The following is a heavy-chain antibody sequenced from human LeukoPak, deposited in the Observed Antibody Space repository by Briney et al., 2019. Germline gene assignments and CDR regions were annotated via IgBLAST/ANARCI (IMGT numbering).Heavy chain of an antibody. CDR1: GYTFTSYA. Sequence: GASVMISCKAPGYTFTSYAIIWVRKDQGQGLEWMRWISVNNGNRNYAQKLQDRVTMTTDTSTSTAYLELRSLRSDDTAVYFCSKERVIVVGVRFFDYWGQGSLVTVSS. V-gene: IGHV1-18*01. CDR2: ISVNNGNR. CDR3: SKERVIVVGVRFFDY. J-gene: IGHJ4*02. D-gene: IGHD3-22*01.